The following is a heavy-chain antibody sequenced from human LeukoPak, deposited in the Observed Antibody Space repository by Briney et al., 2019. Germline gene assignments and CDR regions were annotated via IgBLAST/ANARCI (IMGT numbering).Heavy chain of an antibody. D-gene: IGHD6-13*01. J-gene: IGHJ4*02. CDR3: ARIAAASPDDY. Sequence: GASVKVSCKTSGYTFTGYYMHWVRQAPGQGLEWMGWINPNSGGTNYAQKFQGRVTMTRDTSISTAYMELSSLRSEDTAVYYCARIAAASPDDYWGQGTLVTVSS. CDR1: GYTFTGYY. CDR2: INPNSGGT. V-gene: IGHV1-2*02.